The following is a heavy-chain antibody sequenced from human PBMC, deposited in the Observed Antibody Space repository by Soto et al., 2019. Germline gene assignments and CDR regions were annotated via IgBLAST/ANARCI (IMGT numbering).Heavy chain of an antibody. J-gene: IGHJ4*02. CDR1: GFTFSRYD. CDR3: ARESSDWSAVDY. CDR2: IDTTGAP. Sequence: EVQLVESGGGLVQPGGSLRLSCAASGFTFSRYDMHCVRQGTGKGLEWVSGIDTTGAPYYSGSVKGRFTISRENAKHSLFLEMDSLRPGDTAVYHCARESSDWSAVDYWGQGTLVTVSS. V-gene: IGHV3-13*05. D-gene: IGHD6-19*01.